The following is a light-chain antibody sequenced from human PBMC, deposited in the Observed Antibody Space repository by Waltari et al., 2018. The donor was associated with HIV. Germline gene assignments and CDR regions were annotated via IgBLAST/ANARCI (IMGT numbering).Light chain of an antibody. CDR3: QQYNTYWT. V-gene: IGKV1-5*03. Sequence: DIQMTQSPSTLSASVGDRVTITCRASQTISNWLAWYQQIPGKALKLLIYKASSLKSGVPSRFSGSGSGTEFTLSISSLQPDDFATYYCQQYNTYWTFGQGTKVEI. J-gene: IGKJ1*01. CDR1: QTISNW. CDR2: KAS.